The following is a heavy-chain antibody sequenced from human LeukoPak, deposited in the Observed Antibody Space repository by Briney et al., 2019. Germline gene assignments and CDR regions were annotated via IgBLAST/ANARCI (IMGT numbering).Heavy chain of an antibody. Sequence: ASVKVSCKASGYTFTSYDINWVRQATGQGLEWMGWMNPNSGNTGYAQKFQGRVTMTRNTSISTAYMELSSLRSEDTAVYYCARVSSFWSGYHDYYYYYYGMDVWGQGTTVTVSS. CDR1: GYTFTSYD. V-gene: IGHV1-8*01. CDR3: ARVSSFWSGYHDYYYYYYGMDV. D-gene: IGHD3-3*01. CDR2: MNPNSGNT. J-gene: IGHJ6*02.